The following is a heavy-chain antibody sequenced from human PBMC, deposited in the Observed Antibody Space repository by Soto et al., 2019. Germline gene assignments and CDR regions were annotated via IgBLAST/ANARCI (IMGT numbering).Heavy chain of an antibody. CDR2: ISSSSSTI. J-gene: IGHJ4*02. Sequence: EVQLVESGGGLVQPGGSLRLSCAASGFTFSSYSMNWVRQAPGKGLEWVSYISSSSSTIYYADSVKGRFTISRDNAKKSLYLQMNSLRAEDTAVYYCAREFDGSSWNVYGYWGQGTLVTVSS. V-gene: IGHV3-48*01. CDR1: GFTFSSYS. CDR3: AREFDGSSWNVYGY. D-gene: IGHD6-13*01.